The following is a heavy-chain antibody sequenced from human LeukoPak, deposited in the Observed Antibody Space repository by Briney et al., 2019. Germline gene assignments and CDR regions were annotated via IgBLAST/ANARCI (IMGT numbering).Heavy chain of an antibody. D-gene: IGHD3-3*01. CDR2: ISYTGST. V-gene: IGHV4-39*01. CDR3: ARHPRLRFLEWLPNWFGP. Sequence: PSETLSLTCSVSGGSISSSSYYWGWIRQPPGKGLEWIGSISYTGSTFYNPSLKSRVTVSVDTSKNQFSLKLSSVTAADTAVYYCARHPRLRFLEWLPNWFGPWGQGTLVTVSS. J-gene: IGHJ5*02. CDR1: GGSISSSSYY.